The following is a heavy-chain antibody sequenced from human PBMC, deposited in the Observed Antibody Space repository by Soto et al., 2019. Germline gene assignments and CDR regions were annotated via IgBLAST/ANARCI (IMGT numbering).Heavy chain of an antibody. CDR2: FDPEDGET. Sequence: ASVKVSCKVSGYTLTELSMHWVRQAPGKGLEWMGGFDPEDGETIYAQKFQGRVTMTEDTSTDTAYMELSSLSSVTAAETAVYYCARHGITGSYYDAFDIWRQGTMVTVSS. CDR1: GYTLTELS. CDR3: ARHGITGSYYDAFDI. D-gene: IGHD1-26*01. V-gene: IGHV1-24*01. J-gene: IGHJ3*02.